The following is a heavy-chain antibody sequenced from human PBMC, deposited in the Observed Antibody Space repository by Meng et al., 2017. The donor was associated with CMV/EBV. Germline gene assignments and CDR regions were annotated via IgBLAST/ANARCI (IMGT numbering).Heavy chain of an antibody. D-gene: IGHD3-10*01. Sequence: GGSLRLSCAASGFTFSSYGMHRVRQAPGKGLEWVAVISYDGSNKYYADSVKGRFTISRDNSKNTLYLQMNSLRAEDTAVYYCARESLSGFGELLWGVLGMDVWGQGTTVTVSS. CDR1: GFTFSSYG. V-gene: IGHV3-30*19. J-gene: IGHJ6*02. CDR2: ISYDGSNK. CDR3: ARESLSGFGELLWGVLGMDV.